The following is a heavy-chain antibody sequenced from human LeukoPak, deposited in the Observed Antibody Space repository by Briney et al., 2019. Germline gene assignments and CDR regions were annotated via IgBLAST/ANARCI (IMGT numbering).Heavy chain of an antibody. J-gene: IGHJ4*02. V-gene: IGHV4-34*01. D-gene: IGHD3-22*01. CDR2: VCHSGRT. CDR3: ARHGLGGGSGFYFGD. Sequence: SETLSLTCVVYGGSFSNDYWSWVRQPPGKGLEWIGEVCHSGRTICNPSLESRVTMSVDRSNNQFTLKVSSMTAAGAAVYYCARHGLGGGSGFYFGDWGQGALVTVSS. CDR1: GGSFSNDY.